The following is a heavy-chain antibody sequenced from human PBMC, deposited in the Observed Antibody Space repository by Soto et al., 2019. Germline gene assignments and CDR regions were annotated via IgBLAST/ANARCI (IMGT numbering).Heavy chain of an antibody. D-gene: IGHD2-2*02. CDR1: GYSFTSYW. V-gene: IGHV5-51*01. Sequence: GESLKISCKGSGYSFTSYWIGWVRQMPGKGLEWLGIIYPGDSHTRYSPSFQGQVTISADKSISTAYLQWNSLKASDTAIYYCARQGYCSTTACSTVDYWGQGTLVTVSS. CDR3: ARQGYCSTTACSTVDY. CDR2: IYPGDSHT. J-gene: IGHJ4*02.